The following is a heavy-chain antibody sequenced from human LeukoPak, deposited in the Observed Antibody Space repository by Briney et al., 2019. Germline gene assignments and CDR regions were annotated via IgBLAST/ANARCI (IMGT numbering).Heavy chain of an antibody. V-gene: IGHV3-23*01. CDR2: ISGSGGST. D-gene: IGHD3-3*01. Sequence: GGSLRLSCAASGFTFSSYAMSWVRQAPGKGLEWVSAISGSGGSTYYADSVKGRITVSRDNSKNTLYLQMNSLRAEDTAVYYCAKAGYDFWSGYFTAYWFDPWGQGTLVTVSS. CDR3: AKAGYDFWSGYFTAYWFDP. J-gene: IGHJ5*02. CDR1: GFTFSSYA.